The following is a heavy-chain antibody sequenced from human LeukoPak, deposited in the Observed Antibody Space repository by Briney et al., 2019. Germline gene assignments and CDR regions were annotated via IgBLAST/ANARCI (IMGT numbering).Heavy chain of an antibody. D-gene: IGHD2-2*01. J-gene: IGHJ6*02. CDR2: INPSGGST. Sequence: ASVKVSCKASGYTFTSYYIHWVRQAPGQGLEWMGIINPSGGSTSYAQKFQGRVTMTRDTSTSTVYMELSSLRSEDTAVYYCARDLTDCSSTSCYGFYYYYGMDVWGQGTTVTVSS. CDR1: GYTFTSYY. CDR3: ARDLTDCSSTSCYGFYYYYGMDV. V-gene: IGHV1-46*01.